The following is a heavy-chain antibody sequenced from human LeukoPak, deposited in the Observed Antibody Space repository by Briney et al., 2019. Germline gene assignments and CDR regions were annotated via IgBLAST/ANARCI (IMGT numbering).Heavy chain of an antibody. CDR2: INHSGST. Sequence: PSETLSLTCAVYGGSFSGYYWSWIRQPPGKGLEWIGEINHSGSTYYNPSLKSRVTISVDRSKNQFSLKLSSVTAADTAVYYCSLSRDGYNWPGYWGQGTLVTVSS. CDR1: GGSFSGYY. V-gene: IGHV4-34*03. CDR3: SLSRDGYNWPGY. D-gene: IGHD5-24*01. J-gene: IGHJ4*02.